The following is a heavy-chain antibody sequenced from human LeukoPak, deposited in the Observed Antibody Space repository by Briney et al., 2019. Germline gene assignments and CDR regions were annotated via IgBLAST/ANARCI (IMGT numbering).Heavy chain of an antibody. J-gene: IGHJ4*02. CDR1: GGSNSSHY. V-gene: IGHV4-59*11. D-gene: IGHD3-3*01. CDR2: IYYSGST. Sequence: PSETLSLTCTVSGGSNSSHYWSWIRQPPGKGLEWIGYIYYSGSTNYNPSLKSRVTISVDTSKNQFSLKLSSVTAADTAVYCCARDNIGIWSGFNDYWGQGTLVTVSS. CDR3: ARDNIGIWSGFNDY.